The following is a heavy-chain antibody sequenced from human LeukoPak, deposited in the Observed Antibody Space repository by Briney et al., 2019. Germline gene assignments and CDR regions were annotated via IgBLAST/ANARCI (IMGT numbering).Heavy chain of an antibody. CDR2: INPDGSGG. Sequence: GGSLRLSCGASGFTFSTHWMSWVRQAPEKGLEWVAFINPDGSGGMFVYSVKGRFTISRDNAKNSLFLHMSSLRVEDTAVYYCVRGTTYRGGDYWGQERWSPSPQ. CDR3: VRGTTYRGGDY. CDR1: GFTFSTHW. V-gene: IGHV3-7*01. D-gene: IGHD1-1*01. J-gene: IGHJ4*01.